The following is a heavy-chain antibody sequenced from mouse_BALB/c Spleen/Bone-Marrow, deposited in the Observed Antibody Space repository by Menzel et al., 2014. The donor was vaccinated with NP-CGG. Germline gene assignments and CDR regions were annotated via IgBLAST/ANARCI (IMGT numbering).Heavy chain of an antibody. V-gene: IGHV1S130*01. CDR3: AQHHRCGCYFGY. CDR1: GYTFTSSW. J-gene: IGHJ2*01. Sequence: QVQLQQSGSVLVRPGASVKLSCKASGYTFTSSWIHWAKQRPGQGLEWIGEIHPSSGNTNYNEKFKGKATLTVDTSSTTAYVDLGMLVAQESADYYAAQHHRCGCYFGYWGQGATLPVSS. CDR2: IHPSSGNT.